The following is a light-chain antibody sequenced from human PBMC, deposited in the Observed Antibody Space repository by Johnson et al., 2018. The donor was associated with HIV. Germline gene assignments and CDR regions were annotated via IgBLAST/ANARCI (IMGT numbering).Light chain of an antibody. V-gene: IGLV1-51*02. CDR3: GTWATSLSGGGV. Sequence: QSVLTQPPSVSAAPGQKVAISCSGSSSTIGNNYVSWYQLLPGTAHKLLIYKNDKRPSGIPDRFSGSKSGTSATLGITGLQPGDEADYYCGTWATSLSGGGVFGTGTTVTVL. CDR1: SSTIGNNY. J-gene: IGLJ1*01. CDR2: KND.